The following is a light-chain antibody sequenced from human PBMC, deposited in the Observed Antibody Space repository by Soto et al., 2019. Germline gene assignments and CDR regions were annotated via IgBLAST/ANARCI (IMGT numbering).Light chain of an antibody. Sequence: EIVMTQSPATLSVSPGERVTLSCWASQSVRSNLAWYQQKPGQAPRLLIYGASTRASDIPARFSGSESGTDFTLTISSLQSEDFAVYYCQQYNNWPPLYTFGQGTKLEVK. J-gene: IGKJ2*01. V-gene: IGKV3-15*01. CDR3: QQYNNWPPLYT. CDR2: GAS. CDR1: QSVRSN.